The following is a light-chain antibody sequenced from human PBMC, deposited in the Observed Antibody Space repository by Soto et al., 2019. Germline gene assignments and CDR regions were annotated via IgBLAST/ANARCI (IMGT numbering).Light chain of an antibody. CDR3: SSFRSSSTLIV. CDR1: GIDDYDYNF. J-gene: IGLJ2*01. CDR2: EVN. V-gene: IGLV2-8*01. Sequence: QSALTQPPSASGSAGHSVTIPCTGTGIDDYDYNFVSWYQHHPGKVPKLIIFEVNKRPSGVPDRFSGSKSGTTASLTVSGLQADDEADYYCSSFRSSSTLIVFGGGTKLTVL.